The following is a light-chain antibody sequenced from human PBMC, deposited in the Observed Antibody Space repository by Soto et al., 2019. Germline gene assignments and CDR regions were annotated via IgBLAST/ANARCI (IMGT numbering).Light chain of an antibody. CDR2: GNS. CDR3: QSYDSSLSGYV. CDR1: SSNIGAGYD. J-gene: IGLJ1*01. V-gene: IGLV1-40*01. Sequence: QSVLTQPPSVSGAPGQRVPISCTGSSSNIGAGYDVHWYQQLPGTAPKLLIYGNSNRPSGVPDRFSGSKSGTSASLAITGLQAEDEADYYCQSYDSSLSGYVFGTGTKV.